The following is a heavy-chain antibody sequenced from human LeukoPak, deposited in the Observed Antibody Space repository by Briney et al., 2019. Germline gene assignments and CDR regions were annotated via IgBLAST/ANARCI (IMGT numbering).Heavy chain of an antibody. Sequence: GASVKVSCKASGYTFTSYAMHWVRQAPGQRLEWMGWINAGNGNTKYSQKFQGRVTITRDTSASTAYMGLSSLRSEDTAVYYCARGQDIVVVPAPFDYWGQGTLVTVSS. CDR1: GYTFTSYA. CDR2: INAGNGNT. CDR3: ARGQDIVVVPAPFDY. V-gene: IGHV1-3*01. J-gene: IGHJ4*02. D-gene: IGHD2-2*01.